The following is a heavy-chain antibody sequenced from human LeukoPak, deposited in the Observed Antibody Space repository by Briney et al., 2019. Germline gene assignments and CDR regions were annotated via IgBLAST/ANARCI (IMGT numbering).Heavy chain of an antibody. CDR1: GGSISSYY. D-gene: IGHD2-21*02. J-gene: IGHJ6*03. V-gene: IGHV4-59*01. Sequence: PSETLSLTCTVSGGSISSYYWSWIRQPPGKGLEWIGYIYYSGSTNYSPSLKSRVTISVDTSKNQFSLKLSSVTAADTAVYYCARDSIGHDFHYYMDVWGKGTTVTVSS. CDR3: ARDSIGHDFHYYMDV. CDR2: IYYSGST.